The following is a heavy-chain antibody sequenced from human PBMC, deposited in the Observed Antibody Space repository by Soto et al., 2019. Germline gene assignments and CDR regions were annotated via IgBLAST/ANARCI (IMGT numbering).Heavy chain of an antibody. V-gene: IGHV4-4*07. CDR1: GGSISRYY. D-gene: IGHD3-3*01. Sequence: PSETLSLTCTVSGGSISRYYWSWIRQPAGKXLEWIGRIYTSGSTNYNPSLKSRVTMSVDTSKNQFSLKLSSVTAADTAVYYCARDVYYDFWSGYYHRGWHFDLWGRGTLVTVSS. CDR2: IYTSGST. J-gene: IGHJ2*01. CDR3: ARDVYYDFWSGYYHRGWHFDL.